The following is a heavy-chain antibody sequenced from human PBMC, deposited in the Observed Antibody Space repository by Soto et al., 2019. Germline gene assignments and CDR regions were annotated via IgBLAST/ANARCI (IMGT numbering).Heavy chain of an antibody. J-gene: IGHJ5*02. CDR2: LNPTAGRT. CDR1: GYSFTTYP. D-gene: IGHD3-9*01. V-gene: IGHV1-46*01. CDR3: ARAVRGGLTVVTPGS. Sequence: ASVKVYCKTSGYSFTTYPMHWVRQAPGQGLEWMGILNPTAGRTSYSEKFQGRVTMTSDASTSTAYMELTSLRSDDTAVYYCARAVRGGLTVVTPGSWGQGTLVSVSS.